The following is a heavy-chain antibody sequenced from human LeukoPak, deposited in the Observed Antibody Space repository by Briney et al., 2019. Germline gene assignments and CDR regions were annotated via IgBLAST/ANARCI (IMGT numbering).Heavy chain of an antibody. CDR3: ARKFCSSTTCYVAFDM. V-gene: IGHV5-51*03. Sequence: KPGESLKISCKGSGYSFTSYWIGWVRQMPGKGLEYMGIIYPRDSDTRYSPSFEGQVTISADKSISTAYLQWSSLKASDTAMYFCARKFCSSTTCYVAFDMWGQGTMVTVSS. D-gene: IGHD2-2*01. CDR1: GYSFTSYW. CDR2: IYPRDSDT. J-gene: IGHJ3*02.